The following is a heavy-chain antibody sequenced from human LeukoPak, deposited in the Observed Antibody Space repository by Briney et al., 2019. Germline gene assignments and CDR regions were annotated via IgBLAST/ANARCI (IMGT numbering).Heavy chain of an antibody. CDR1: GYTFNTYA. Sequence: GASVKVSCKASGYTFNTYAMNWVRPAPGQGLEWMGWINTNTGNPTYAQGFTGRFVFSLDTSVSTAYLQISSLKAEDTAVYYCAREAYSSSWGPGRYFQHWGQGTLVTVSS. CDR3: AREAYSSSWGPGRYFQH. CDR2: INTNTGNP. J-gene: IGHJ1*01. D-gene: IGHD6-13*01. V-gene: IGHV7-4-1*02.